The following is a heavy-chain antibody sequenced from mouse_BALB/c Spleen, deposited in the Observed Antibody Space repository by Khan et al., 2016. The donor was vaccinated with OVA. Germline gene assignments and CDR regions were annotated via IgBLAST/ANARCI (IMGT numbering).Heavy chain of an antibody. D-gene: IGHD2-10*02. CDR1: GYTFTDYI. J-gene: IGHJ2*01. Sequence: QVQLKRSGAELLKPGASVKLSCKASGYTFTDYIIHWVKQRSGQGLEWIGWFYPGSGSIKYNENFKDKATLTADKSSSTVYMELSRLTSDDSAVYFCARHGRYGNLFDYWGQGTTLTVSS. V-gene: IGHV1-62-2*01. CDR2: FYPGSGSI. CDR3: ARHGRYGNLFDY.